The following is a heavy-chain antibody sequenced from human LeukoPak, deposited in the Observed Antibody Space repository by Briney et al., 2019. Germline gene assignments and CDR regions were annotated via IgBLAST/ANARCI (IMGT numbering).Heavy chain of an antibody. CDR1: GFTFSNAW. CDR3: TTDQQVYYDYVWGSYTAFDI. CDR2: IKSKTDGGTT. D-gene: IGHD3-16*01. V-gene: IGHV3-15*01. Sequence: GGSLRLSCAASGFTFSNAWMSWVRQAPGKGLEWVGRIKSKTDGGTTDYAAPVKGGFTISRDDSKNTLYLQMNSLKTEDTAVYYCTTDQQVYYDYVWGSYTAFDIWGQGTMVTVSS. J-gene: IGHJ3*02.